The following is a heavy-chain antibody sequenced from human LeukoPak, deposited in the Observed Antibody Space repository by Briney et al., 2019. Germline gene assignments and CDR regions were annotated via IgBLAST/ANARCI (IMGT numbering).Heavy chain of an antibody. CDR3: ARTVAGTIEDAFDT. J-gene: IGHJ3*02. CDR1: GYTFTSYG. CDR2: ISAHNGNT. V-gene: IGHV1-18*01. Sequence: GASVKVSCTASGYTFTSYGISWVRQAPGQGLEWMRWISAHNGNTNYAQKLQGRVTMTTDTSTSTAYMELRSLRSDDTAVYYCARTVAGTIEDAFDTWGQGTMVTVSS. D-gene: IGHD6-19*01.